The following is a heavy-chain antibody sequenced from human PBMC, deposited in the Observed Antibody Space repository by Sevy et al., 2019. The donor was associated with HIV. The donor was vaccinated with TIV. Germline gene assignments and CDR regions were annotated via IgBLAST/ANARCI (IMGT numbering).Heavy chain of an antibody. D-gene: IGHD2-2*01. CDR2: ISGSGGRT. V-gene: IGHV3-23*01. Sequence: GGSLRLSCAASGFTFRSYAMSWVRQAPGKGLEWVSAISGSGGRTYYADSVKGRFTISRVNSKNTLYLQMNSLRAEDTAVYYCAKREQLGYCSSTSCYRRGVTRKPYYYHGTDVWGQGTTVTVSS. CDR3: AKREQLGYCSSTSCYRRGVTRKPYYYHGTDV. CDR1: GFTFRSYA. J-gene: IGHJ6*02.